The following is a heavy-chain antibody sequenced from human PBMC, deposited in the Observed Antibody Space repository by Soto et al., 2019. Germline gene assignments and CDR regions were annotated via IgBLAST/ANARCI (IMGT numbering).Heavy chain of an antibody. CDR3: AKSHSGSHLAYFDF. J-gene: IGHJ4*02. D-gene: IGHD1-26*01. CDR1: GFTFNTYA. Sequence: GGSLRLSCAASGFTFNTYAMSWVRQAPGKGLEWVSIVTDSGSSTYYVDSVKGRFTISRDNSMNTVHLQLSDLRVEDTAIYYCAKSHSGSHLAYFDFWGQGVLVTVSS. CDR2: VTDSGSST. V-gene: IGHV3-23*01.